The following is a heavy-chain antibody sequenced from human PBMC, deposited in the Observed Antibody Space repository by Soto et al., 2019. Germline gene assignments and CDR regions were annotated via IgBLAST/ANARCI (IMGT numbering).Heavy chain of an antibody. CDR3: AADRHSGYDSEHDAFDI. CDR2: IVVGSGNT. D-gene: IGHD5-12*01. Sequence: GASVKVSCKASGFTFTSSAAQWVRQARGQRLEWIGWIVVGSGNTNYAQKFQERVTITRDMSTSTAYMELSSLRSEDTAVYYCAADRHSGYDSEHDAFDIWGQGTMVTVSS. J-gene: IGHJ3*02. CDR1: GFTFTSSA. V-gene: IGHV1-58*01.